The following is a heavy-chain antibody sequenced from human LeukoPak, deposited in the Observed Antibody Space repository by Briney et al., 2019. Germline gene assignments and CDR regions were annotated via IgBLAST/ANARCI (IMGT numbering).Heavy chain of an antibody. J-gene: IGHJ4*02. CDR3: ARKGGHFDY. CDR2: IYYNGST. V-gene: IGHV4-59*01. CDR1: GGSISYYY. D-gene: IGHD2-15*01. Sequence: SETLSLTCTVSGGSISYYYWSWIRQSPGKGLEWIGYIYYNGSTNYNPSLKSRVTISVDMSKNQFSLKVTFVTAADTAIYYCARKGGHFDYWGQGTLVTVSS.